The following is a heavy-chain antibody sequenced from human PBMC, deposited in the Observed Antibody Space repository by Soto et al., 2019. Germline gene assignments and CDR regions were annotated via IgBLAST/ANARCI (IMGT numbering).Heavy chain of an antibody. D-gene: IGHD5-12*01. CDR1: GYTFTSYG. CDR3: ARAGLHPPTYSYYYGMDV. Sequence: ASGKVCCKASGYTFTSYGISWVRQAPGQGLEWMGWISAYNVNTNYAQKLQGRVTRTTDTSTSTAYMELRSLRSDDTAVYYCARAGLHPPTYSYYYGMDVCGQVTTVTVSS. V-gene: IGHV1-18*04. CDR2: ISAYNVNT. J-gene: IGHJ6*02.